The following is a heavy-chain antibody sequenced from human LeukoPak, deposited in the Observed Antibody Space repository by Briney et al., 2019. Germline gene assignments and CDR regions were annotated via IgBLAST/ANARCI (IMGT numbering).Heavy chain of an antibody. Sequence: SETLSLTCTVSGGSISSSSYYWGWIRQPPGKGLEWIGSIYYSGSTYYNPSLKSRVTISVDTSKNQFSLKLSSVTAADTAVYYCASYSSGWQIDYWGQGTLVTVSS. CDR3: ASYSSGWQIDY. J-gene: IGHJ4*02. CDR2: IYYSGST. CDR1: GGSISSSSYY. D-gene: IGHD6-19*01. V-gene: IGHV4-39*07.